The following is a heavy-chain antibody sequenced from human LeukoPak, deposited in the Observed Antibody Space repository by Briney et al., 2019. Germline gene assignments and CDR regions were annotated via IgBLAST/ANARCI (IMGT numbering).Heavy chain of an antibody. CDR2: IRYDGSNK. V-gene: IGHV3-30*02. J-gene: IGHJ5*02. CDR1: GFTFSSYG. D-gene: IGHD6-13*01. Sequence: GGSLRLSCAASGFTFSSYGMHWVRQAPGKGLEWVAFIRYDGSNKYYADSVKGRSTISRDNSKNTLYLQMNSLRAEDTAVYYCAKDSSEGENWFDPWGQGTLGTVSS. CDR3: AKDSSEGENWFDP.